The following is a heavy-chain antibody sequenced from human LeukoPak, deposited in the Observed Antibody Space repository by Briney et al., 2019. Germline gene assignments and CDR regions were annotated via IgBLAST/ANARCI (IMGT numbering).Heavy chain of an antibody. CDR3: ARDLEAPAALLYYYYYYMDV. V-gene: IGHV3-21*01. CDR2: ISSSSSYI. Sequence: AGGSLRLSCAASGFTFSSYSMNWVRQAPGKGLEWVSSISSSSSYIYYADSVKGRFTISRDNAKNSLYLQMNSLRAEDTAVYYCARDLEAPAALLYYYYYYMDVWGKGTTVTVSS. D-gene: IGHD2-2*01. J-gene: IGHJ6*03. CDR1: GFTFSSYS.